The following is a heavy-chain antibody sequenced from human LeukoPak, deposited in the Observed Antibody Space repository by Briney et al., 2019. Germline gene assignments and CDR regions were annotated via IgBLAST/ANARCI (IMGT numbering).Heavy chain of an antibody. Sequence: GGSLRLSCAASGFTFSSYWMSWVRQAPGKGLEWVANIKQDGSEKYYVDSVKGRFTISRDNAKNSLYLQMNSLGAEDTAVYYCARDTVMVRGVIINDYWGQGTLVTVSS. D-gene: IGHD3-10*01. V-gene: IGHV3-7*01. CDR2: IKQDGSEK. CDR3: ARDTVMVRGVIINDY. J-gene: IGHJ4*02. CDR1: GFTFSSYW.